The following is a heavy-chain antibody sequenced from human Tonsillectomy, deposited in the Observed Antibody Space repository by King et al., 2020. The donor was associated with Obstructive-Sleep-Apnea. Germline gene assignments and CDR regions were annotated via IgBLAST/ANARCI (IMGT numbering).Heavy chain of an antibody. CDR3: ARGSRTFDI. CDR1: GYTFTSYD. CDR2: VKPKSGNT. Sequence: VQLVESGAEGKKPGASFKVSCKASGYTFTSYDINWLRQATGQGLEWMGWVKPKSGNTDYAQSFQGRVTMTRNTPISTAYMELSSLRSEDTAVYYCARGSRTFDIWGQGTMVTVSS. V-gene: IGHV1-8*01. D-gene: IGHD1-14*01. J-gene: IGHJ3*02.